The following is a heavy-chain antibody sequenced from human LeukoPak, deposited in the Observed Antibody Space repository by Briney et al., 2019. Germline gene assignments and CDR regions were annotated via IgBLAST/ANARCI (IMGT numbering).Heavy chain of an antibody. Sequence: GGSLRLSCAASGFTFSNYAMSWVRQAPGKVLEWVSTINDRGIATYYADSVKGRFTISRDNSKNTLSLQVSSLRAEDTAIYYCAKGLKTAVGPYKGYHYYMDVWGKGTTVTVSS. D-gene: IGHD5-18*01. CDR3: AKGLKTAVGPYKGYHYYMDV. CDR1: GFTFSNYA. CDR2: INDRGIAT. J-gene: IGHJ6*03. V-gene: IGHV3-23*01.